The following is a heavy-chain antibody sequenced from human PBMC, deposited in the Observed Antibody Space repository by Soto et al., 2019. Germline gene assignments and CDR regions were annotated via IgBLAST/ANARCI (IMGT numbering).Heavy chain of an antibody. D-gene: IGHD2-8*01. CDR2: ISSSSRTI. Sequence: GRSLRLSCAASGFTFSSYSMNWVRQAPGKGLEWVSYISSSSRTIYYADSVKGRFTISRDNAKNSLYLQMNSLRDEDTAVYYCARDCTNGVCYTPFDYWGQGTLVTVSS. J-gene: IGHJ4*02. CDR1: GFTFSSYS. V-gene: IGHV3-48*02. CDR3: ARDCTNGVCYTPFDY.